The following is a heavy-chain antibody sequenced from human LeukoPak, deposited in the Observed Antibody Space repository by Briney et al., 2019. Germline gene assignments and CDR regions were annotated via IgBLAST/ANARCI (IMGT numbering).Heavy chain of an antibody. J-gene: IGHJ2*01. CDR3: ARDHVWYFDL. CDR2: IYYSGST. V-gene: IGHV4-59*01. Sequence: SETLSLTCTVSGGSISSYYWSWIRQPPGKGLEWIGYIYYSGSTNYNPSLKSRVTISVDTSKNQLSLKLSSVTAADTAVYYCARDHVWYFDLWGRGTLVTVSS. CDR1: GGSISSYY. D-gene: IGHD3-16*01.